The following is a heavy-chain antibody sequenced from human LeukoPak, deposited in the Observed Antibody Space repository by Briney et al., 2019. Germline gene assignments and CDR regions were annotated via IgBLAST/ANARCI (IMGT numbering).Heavy chain of an antibody. J-gene: IGHJ4*02. CDR2: ISAYNGET. D-gene: IGHD1-26*01. CDR1: GFTFTNDG. CDR3: ARVAEHHLQHYFDY. V-gene: IGHV1-18*01. Sequence: ASVKVSCKTSGFTFTNDGFNWVRQAPGEGLEWLGWISAYNGETKYAQLFQDRVTMTTDTSTSTVYMELKSLRSDDTAVYYCARVAEHHLQHYFDYWGQGTLVTVSS.